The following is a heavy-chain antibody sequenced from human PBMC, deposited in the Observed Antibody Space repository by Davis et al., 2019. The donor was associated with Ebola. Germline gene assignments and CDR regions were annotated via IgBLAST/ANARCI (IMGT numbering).Heavy chain of an antibody. CDR1: GGSFSGYY. CDR3: AKDSSSYSSSWLFDY. Sequence: SETLSLTCAVYGGSFSGYYWSWIRQPPGKGLEWIGEINHSGSTNYNPSLKSRVTISVDTSKNQFSLKLSSVTAADTAVYYCAKDSSSYSSSWLFDYWGQGTLVTVSS. V-gene: IGHV4-34*01. CDR2: INHSGST. J-gene: IGHJ4*02. D-gene: IGHD6-13*01.